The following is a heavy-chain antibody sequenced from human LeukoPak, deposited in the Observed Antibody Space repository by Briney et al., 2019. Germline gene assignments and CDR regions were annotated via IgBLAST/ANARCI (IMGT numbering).Heavy chain of an antibody. CDR2: IYYSGST. Sequence: PSETLSLTCTVSGGSISSSSYYWGWIRQPPGKGLGWIGSIYYSGSTYYNPCLKSRVTISVDTSKNQFSLKLSSVTAADTAVYYCARQSIAAAGKIDYWGQGTLVTVSS. CDR3: ARQSIAAAGKIDY. D-gene: IGHD6-13*01. J-gene: IGHJ4*02. CDR1: GGSISSSSYY. V-gene: IGHV4-39*01.